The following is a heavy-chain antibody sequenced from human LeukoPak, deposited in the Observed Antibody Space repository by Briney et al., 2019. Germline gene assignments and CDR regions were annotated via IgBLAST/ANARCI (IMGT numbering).Heavy chain of an antibody. J-gene: IGHJ4*02. Sequence: PGGSLRLSCAASGFTFSSYSMNWVRQAPGKGLEWVSYISSSSSTIYYADSVKGRFTISRDNAKNSLYLQMNSLRAEDTAMYYCARETLAGYDYWGQGTLVTVSS. D-gene: IGHD6-19*01. V-gene: IGHV3-48*01. CDR3: ARETLAGYDY. CDR2: ISSSSSTI. CDR1: GFTFSSYS.